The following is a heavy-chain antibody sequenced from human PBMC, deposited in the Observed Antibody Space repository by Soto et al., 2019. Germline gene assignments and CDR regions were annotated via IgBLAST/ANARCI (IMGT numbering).Heavy chain of an antibody. Sequence: QVQLVQSGAEVKKPGASVKVSCKASGYTFTGYYIHWLRQAPGQGPEWMGWMNPSSGATNFAQKFQGWVTMTRDTSISTAFMDLSRLKSDDTAVYSCARGAYSSEYYFDYWGQGTLVTVSS. V-gene: IGHV1-2*04. J-gene: IGHJ4*02. CDR2: MNPSSGAT. D-gene: IGHD3-22*01. CDR1: GYTFTGYY. CDR3: ARGAYSSEYYFDY.